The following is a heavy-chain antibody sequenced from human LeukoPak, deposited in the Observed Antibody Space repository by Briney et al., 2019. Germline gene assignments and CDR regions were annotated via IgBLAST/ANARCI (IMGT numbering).Heavy chain of an antibody. V-gene: IGHV3-20*04. J-gene: IGHJ4*02. CDR1: GFTFDDYG. Sequence: PGGSLRLSCAASGFTFDDYGMSWVRQAPGKGLEGVSGINWNGGSTGYADSVKGRFTISRDNAKNSLYLQMNSLRAEDTALYYCARDRIGDCISTSCRPFDYWGQGTLVTVSS. CDR3: ARDRIGDCISTSCRPFDY. D-gene: IGHD2-2*01. CDR2: INWNGGST.